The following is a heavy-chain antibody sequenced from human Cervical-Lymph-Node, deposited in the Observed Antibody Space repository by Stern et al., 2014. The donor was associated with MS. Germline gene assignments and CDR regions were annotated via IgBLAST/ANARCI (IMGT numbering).Heavy chain of an antibody. Sequence: MQLVESGAEVKKPGASVKVSCRASGYRFTDYYIHWVRQAPGQGLEWMGWINSHIGVTNYDQRFKGRVTMTRDTSTSTVSMELSGLTSDDTAVYYGARYKGYSASWPLDNWGQGTLVTVSS. J-gene: IGHJ4*02. CDR3: ARYKGYSASWPLDN. V-gene: IGHV1-2*02. CDR1: GYRFTDYY. D-gene: IGHD6-13*01. CDR2: INSHIGVT.